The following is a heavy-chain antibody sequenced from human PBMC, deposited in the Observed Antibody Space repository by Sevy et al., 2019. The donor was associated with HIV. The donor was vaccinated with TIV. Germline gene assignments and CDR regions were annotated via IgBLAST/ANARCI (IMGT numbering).Heavy chain of an antibody. CDR3: ASTRDYYDSSAYYFDY. V-gene: IGHV1-24*01. CDR2: FDPEDGKT. CDR1: GYTLTELS. D-gene: IGHD3-22*01. Sequence: AAVKVSCKVSGYTLTELSIHWVRQAPGKGLKWLVTFDPEDGKTIYAQNFQGRVTMTEDTSTDTTYMELSSLRSEDTAVYYCASTRDYYDSSAYYFDYWGQGTLVTVSS. J-gene: IGHJ4*02.